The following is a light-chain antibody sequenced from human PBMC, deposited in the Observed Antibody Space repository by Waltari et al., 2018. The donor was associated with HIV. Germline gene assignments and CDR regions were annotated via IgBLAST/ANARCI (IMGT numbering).Light chain of an antibody. CDR1: WSDIGSYAL. J-gene: IGLJ3*02. Sequence: QSALTQPASVSGSPGQSITLSCSGTWSDIGSYALVSWYQPFPGKAPKRILYDVNERPSGVSPRYSGSKSGNTASLVISGLQSEDEADYYCCSYAGSGTFVVFGGGTRLTV. CDR2: DVN. CDR3: CSYAGSGTFVV. V-gene: IGLV2-23*02.